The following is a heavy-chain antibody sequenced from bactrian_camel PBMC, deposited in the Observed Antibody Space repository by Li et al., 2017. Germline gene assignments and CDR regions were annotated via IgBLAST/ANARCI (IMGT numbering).Heavy chain of an antibody. Sequence: HVQLEESGGGSVQAGGSLRLSCGYSSSSYCMAWFRQAPGKEREGVAMINTQIGTTYYADSVKGRFTISRDNAKNTLYLQLNSPKTEDTAMYYCAHSQGGGSWYTSADFGYWGQGTQVTVS. CDR3: AHSQGGGSWYTSADFGY. CDR1: YSSSSYC. D-gene: IGHD6*01. V-gene: IGHV3S1*01. CDR2: INTQIGTT. J-gene: IGHJ6*01.